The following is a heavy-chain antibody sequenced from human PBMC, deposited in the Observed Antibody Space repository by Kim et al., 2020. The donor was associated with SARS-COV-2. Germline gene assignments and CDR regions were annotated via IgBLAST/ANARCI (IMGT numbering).Heavy chain of an antibody. CDR1: EFSFNTYW. CDR3: ARGVAVAPHYYYHYGMCV. J-gene: IGHJ6*02. D-gene: IGHD6-19*01. CDR2: IKQDAYER. Sequence: GGTLRLSCAVSEFSFNTYWMSWVRKAPGKGQELVCIIKQDAYERYYDDSVKGRFTISRDNTQNLVYLQMNSLRAEDTAVCYCARGVAVAPHYYYHYGMCVWGQGTTVTVSS. V-gene: IGHV3-7*03.